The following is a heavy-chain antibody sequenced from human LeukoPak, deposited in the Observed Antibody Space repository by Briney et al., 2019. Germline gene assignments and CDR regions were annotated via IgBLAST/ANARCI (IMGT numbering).Heavy chain of an antibody. CDR2: ISGSGGST. D-gene: IGHD3-22*01. CDR1: GFTFSSYA. CDR3: AKEGSSVYYFDAFDI. Sequence: GGSLRLSCAASGFTFSSYAMSWVRQAPGKELKRVSAISGSGGSTYYADSVKGRFTISRDNSKNTLHLQMNSLRAEDTAVYYCAKEGSSVYYFDAFDIWGQGTMVTVSS. V-gene: IGHV3-23*01. J-gene: IGHJ3*02.